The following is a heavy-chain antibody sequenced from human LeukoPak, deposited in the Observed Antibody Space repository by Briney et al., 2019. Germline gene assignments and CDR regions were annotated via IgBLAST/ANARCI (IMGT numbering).Heavy chain of an antibody. CDR1: GYIFSHNG. CDR3: ARENYYDGSGSPSASAPVDH. D-gene: IGHD3-22*01. J-gene: IGHJ4*02. V-gene: IGHV1-18*01. CDR2: ISAYNGDT. Sequence: ASVPVSYKNSGYIFSHNGICWVRQAPGPGPDGMGWISAYNGDTNYAQNFQGRGTMTRDTSPSTVYMELGSLRSDDTAVYYYARENYYDGSGSPSASAPVDHWGQGTLVTVSS.